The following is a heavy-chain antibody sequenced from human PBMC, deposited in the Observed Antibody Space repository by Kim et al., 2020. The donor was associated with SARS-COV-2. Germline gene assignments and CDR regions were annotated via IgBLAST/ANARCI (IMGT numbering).Heavy chain of an antibody. D-gene: IGHD3-10*01. J-gene: IGHJ3*02. V-gene: IGHV1-3*01. CDR3: AGDTSMGHAFDI. Sequence: KYSQKFQGRVTITRDTIASTDYMELSSLRSEDTAVYYCAGDTSMGHAFDIWGQGTMVTVSS.